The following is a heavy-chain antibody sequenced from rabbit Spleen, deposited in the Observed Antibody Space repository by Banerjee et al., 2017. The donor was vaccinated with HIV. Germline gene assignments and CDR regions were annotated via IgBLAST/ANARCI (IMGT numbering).Heavy chain of an antibody. J-gene: IGHJ4*01. Sequence: QEHLVESGGGLVQPGGSLTLSCKASRFDFNSGGVSWVRQAPGKGLEWIGYIDPVFGSTYYATWAKGRFTISKTSSTTVTLQMTSLTAADTATYFCARDPVIAGSAYYDLWGPGTLVTVS. CDR1: RFDFNSGG. D-gene: IGHD8-1*01. CDR2: IDPVFGST. V-gene: IGHV1S45*01. CDR3: ARDPVIAGSAYYDL.